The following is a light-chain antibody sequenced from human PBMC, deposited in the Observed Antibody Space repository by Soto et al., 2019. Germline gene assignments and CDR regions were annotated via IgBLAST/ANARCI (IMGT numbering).Light chain of an antibody. CDR3: QQYGSSPFT. V-gene: IGKV3-15*01. J-gene: IGKJ3*01. Sequence: EIVMTQSPATLSVSPGERATVSCRASQSVGSNLAWYQQKAGQAPSLLIYGASTRATGVPARFSGSGSGTEFTLTISRLEPEDFAVYYCQQYGSSPFTFGPGTKWIS. CDR2: GAS. CDR1: QSVGSN.